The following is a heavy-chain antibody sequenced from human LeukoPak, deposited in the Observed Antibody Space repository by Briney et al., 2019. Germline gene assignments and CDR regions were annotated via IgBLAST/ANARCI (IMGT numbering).Heavy chain of an antibody. Sequence: GRSLRLSCAASGFTFDDYAMHWVRQAPAKGLEWVSGISWNSGSIGYADSVKGRFTISRDNVKNSMYLHMNSLRAEDKALYYCAKDITRGVAGTPWDYFGMDVWGQGTTVTVSS. CDR2: ISWNSGSI. J-gene: IGHJ6*02. D-gene: IGHD6-19*01. V-gene: IGHV3-9*01. CDR3: AKDITRGVAGTPWDYFGMDV. CDR1: GFTFDDYA.